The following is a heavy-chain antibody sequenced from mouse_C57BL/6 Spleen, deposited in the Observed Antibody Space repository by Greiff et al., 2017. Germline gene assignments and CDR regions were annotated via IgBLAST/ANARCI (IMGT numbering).Heavy chain of an antibody. CDR1: GYTFTSYW. J-gene: IGHJ4*01. V-gene: IGHV1-59*01. D-gene: IGHD2-1*01. CDR2: IDPSDSYT. CDR3: ARGVYYPIYYAMDY. Sequence: QVQLQQPGAELVRPGTSVKLSCKASGYTFTSYWMHWVKQRPGQGLEWIGVIDPSDSYTNYNQKFKGKATLTVDTSSSTAYMQLSSLTSEDSAVYYCARGVYYPIYYAMDYWGQGTSVTVSS.